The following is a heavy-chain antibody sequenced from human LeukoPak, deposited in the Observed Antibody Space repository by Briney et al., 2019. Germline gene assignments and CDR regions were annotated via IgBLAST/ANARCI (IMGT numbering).Heavy chain of an antibody. CDR2: INTNTGNP. Sequence: GASVKVSCKASGYTFTSYAMNWVRQAPGQGLEWMGWINTNTGNPTYAQGFTGRFVFSLGTSVSTAYLQISSLKAEDTAVYYCARVASSSWYGDWFDPWGQGTLVTVSS. CDR1: GYTFTSYA. CDR3: ARVASSSWYGDWFDP. J-gene: IGHJ5*02. D-gene: IGHD6-13*01. V-gene: IGHV7-4-1*02.